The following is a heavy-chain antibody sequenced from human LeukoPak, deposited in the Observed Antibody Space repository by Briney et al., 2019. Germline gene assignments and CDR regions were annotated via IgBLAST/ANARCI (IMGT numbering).Heavy chain of an antibody. V-gene: IGHV4-34*01. D-gene: IGHD5-12*01. CDR2: INHSGRT. Sequence: SETLSLTCAVYGGSFSGYYWNWIRQPPGKGLEWIGEINHSGRTNYNPSLKSRVTISVDTSKKQFSLKLSSVTAADTAVYYCARDSGIVATIGYWGQGTLVTVSS. CDR1: GGSFSGYY. J-gene: IGHJ4*02. CDR3: ARDSGIVATIGY.